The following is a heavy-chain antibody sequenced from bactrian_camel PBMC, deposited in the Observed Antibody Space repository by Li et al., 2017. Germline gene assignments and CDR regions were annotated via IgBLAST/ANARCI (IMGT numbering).Heavy chain of an antibody. V-gene: IGHV3S53*01. CDR2: LDSDGIA. J-gene: IGHJ4*01. D-gene: IGHD1*01. Sequence: QVQLVESGGGTVPAGGSLKLSCVASGYLYSAYCMGWFRQAPGKQREWVAGLDSDGIASYADSVKGRFTISQDNAKNTLYLQMNSLKPEDTATYYCAADIRPLGLRQTYGYWGQGTQVTVS. CDR1: GYLYSAYC. CDR3: AADIRPLGLRQTYGY.